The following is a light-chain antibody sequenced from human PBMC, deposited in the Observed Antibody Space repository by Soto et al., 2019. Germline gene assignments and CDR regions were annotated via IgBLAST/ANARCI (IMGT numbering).Light chain of an antibody. CDR2: GAS. CDR1: QSVSTNY. V-gene: IGKV3-20*01. CDR3: QQYGSSPPT. Sequence: EIVLTQSPGTLSLSPGERATLSCRASQSVSTNYLARYQRKPGQAPRLLIYGASSRATDIPNRFSGSGSGTYFTLTITRLKAEDVAVYYCQQYGSSPPTFGQGTKVEIK. J-gene: IGKJ1*01.